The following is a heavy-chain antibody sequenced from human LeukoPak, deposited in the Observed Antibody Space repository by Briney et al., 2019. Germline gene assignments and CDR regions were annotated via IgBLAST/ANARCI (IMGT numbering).Heavy chain of an antibody. CDR3: AKVRFGVTARYHFDF. D-gene: IGHD3-10*01. J-gene: IGHJ4*02. CDR2: ISTSGGST. Sequence: GGSLRLSCAASGFTFSSYAVSWVRQAPGKGLEWVSTISTSGGSTYYADSVKGRFTISRDNSKNTLYLQMNSLRAEDTAVYYCAKVRFGVTARYHFDFWGQGTLVTVSS. CDR1: GFTFSSYA. V-gene: IGHV3-23*01.